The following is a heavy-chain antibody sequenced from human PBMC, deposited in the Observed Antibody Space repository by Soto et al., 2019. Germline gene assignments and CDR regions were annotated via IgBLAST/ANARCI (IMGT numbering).Heavy chain of an antibody. CDR3: ARHDYGDSPFDY. Sequence: SETLSLTCTVSGGSISSYYWSWIRQPPGKGLERIGYIYYSGSTNYNPSLKSRVTISVDTSKNQFSLKLSSVTAADTAVYYCARHDYGDSPFDYWGQGTLVTVSS. V-gene: IGHV4-59*08. J-gene: IGHJ4*02. CDR2: IYYSGST. CDR1: GGSISSYY. D-gene: IGHD4-17*01.